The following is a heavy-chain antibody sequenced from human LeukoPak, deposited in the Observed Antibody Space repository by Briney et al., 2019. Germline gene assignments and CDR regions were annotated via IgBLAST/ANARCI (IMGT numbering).Heavy chain of an antibody. CDR2: ISSSSSPI. V-gene: IGHV3-48*04. CDR3: ATGTFFDY. CDR1: GFTFSDYP. D-gene: IGHD1-1*01. J-gene: IGHJ4*02. Sequence: GGSLRHSCAASGFTFSDYPMNWVRQAPGKGLQWISYISSSSSPIYYADSLRGRFTISGDNAKNSLYLQMNSLRAEDTAVYYCATGTFFDYWGQGTLVTVSS.